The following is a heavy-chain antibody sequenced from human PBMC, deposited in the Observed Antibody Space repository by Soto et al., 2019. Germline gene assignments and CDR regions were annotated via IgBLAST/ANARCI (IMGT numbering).Heavy chain of an antibody. CDR1: GGSFSGYY. D-gene: IGHD2-15*01. CDR2: INHSGST. CDR3: ARVPRWDY. J-gene: IGHJ4*02. V-gene: IGHV4-34*01. Sequence: QVQLQQWGAGLLKPSETLSLTCAVYGGSFSGYYWSWIRQPPGKGLEWIGEINHSGSTNYNPSLKSRLTISVDTSKNPFSLKLSSVTAADTAVYYCARVPRWDYWGQGTLVTVSS.